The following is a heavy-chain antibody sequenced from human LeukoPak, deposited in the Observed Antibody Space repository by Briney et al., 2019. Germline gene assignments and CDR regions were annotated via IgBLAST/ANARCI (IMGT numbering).Heavy chain of an antibody. D-gene: IGHD4-17*01. CDR3: TRDEYGVGSNFFDY. V-gene: IGHV3-49*03. J-gene: IGHJ4*02. CDR1: GFAFGSYG. CDR2: ITNKAFGGTA. Sequence: GGSLRLSCAASGFAFGSYGMSWFRQAPEKGLEGVGFITNKAFGGTAEYAASVKGRFTISRDDSRSIAYLQMDNLRTEDTGVYYCTRDEYGVGSNFFDYWGQGTLVTVST.